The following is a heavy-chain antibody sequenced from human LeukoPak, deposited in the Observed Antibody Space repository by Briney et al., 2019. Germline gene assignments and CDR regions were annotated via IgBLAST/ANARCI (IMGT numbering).Heavy chain of an antibody. D-gene: IGHD2/OR15-2a*01. CDR3: ARHENIIIVPTAHAFDC. Sequence: PSETLSLTCAVSGYFISSGYYWGWIRQPPGKGLEWIGSIYHSGSTYYNPSLKSRVTISVDTSKNRFSLKLSSVTAADTAVYFCARHENIIIVPTAHAFDCWGQGTLVTVSS. J-gene: IGHJ4*02. V-gene: IGHV4-38-2*01. CDR2: IYHSGST. CDR1: GYFISSGYY.